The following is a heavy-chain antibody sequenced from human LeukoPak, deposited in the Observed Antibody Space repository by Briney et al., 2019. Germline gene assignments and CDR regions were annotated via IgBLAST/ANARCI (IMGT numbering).Heavy chain of an antibody. CDR3: ATSFTFGGVIVMRFDY. D-gene: IGHD3-16*02. CDR2: FDPEDGET. CDR1: GYTLTELS. J-gene: IGHJ4*02. Sequence: ASVKVSCMVSGYTLTELSMHWVRQAPGKGLEWMGGFDPEDGETIYAQKFQGRVTMTEDTSTDTAYMELSSLRSEDTAVYYCATSFTFGGVIVMRFDYWGQGTLVTVSS. V-gene: IGHV1-24*01.